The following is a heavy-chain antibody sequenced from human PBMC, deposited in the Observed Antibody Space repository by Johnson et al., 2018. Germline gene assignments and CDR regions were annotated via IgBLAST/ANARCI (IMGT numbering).Heavy chain of an antibody. V-gene: IGHV3-30*18. CDR2: ISCDGSKK. J-gene: IGHJ4*02. CDR3: AKTDDSRGYFDY. D-gene: IGHD3-22*01. CDR1: RFTFSTYG. Sequence: QVQLVESGGGVVQPGKSLRLSCAASRFTFSTYGMHWVRQAPGKGLEWVAVISCDGSKKYCADSVKGRFTISRDNSKNTLYLQMNSLRAEDTAVYYCAKTDDSRGYFDYWGQGTLVTVSS.